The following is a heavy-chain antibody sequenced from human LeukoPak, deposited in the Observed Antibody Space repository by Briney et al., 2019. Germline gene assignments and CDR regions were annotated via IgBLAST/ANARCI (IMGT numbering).Heavy chain of an antibody. V-gene: IGHV4-4*07. CDR2: IYTSGST. CDR1: GGSISSYY. J-gene: IGHJ5*02. D-gene: IGHD2-2*01. CDR3: ARGSGGIVVVPAAKYPSGFDP. Sequence: SETLSLTCTVSGGSISSYYWSWIRQPAGKGLEWIGRIYTSGSTNYNPSLKSRVTMSVDTSKNQFSLKLSSVTAADTAVYYCARGSGGIVVVPAAKYPSGFDPWGQGTLVTVSS.